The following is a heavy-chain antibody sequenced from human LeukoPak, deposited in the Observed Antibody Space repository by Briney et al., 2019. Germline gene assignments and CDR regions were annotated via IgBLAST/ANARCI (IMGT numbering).Heavy chain of an antibody. J-gene: IGHJ4*02. CDR1: GYTFTGCY. D-gene: IGHD2-2*01. CDR2: INPNSGGT. V-gene: IGHV1-2*02. CDR3: ARLGYLKQLPTQAFDY. Sequence: ASVKVSCKASGYTFTGCYMHWVRQAPGQGLEWMGWINPNSGGTNYAQKFQGRVTMTRDTSISTAYMELSRLRSDDTAVYYCARLGYLKQLPTQAFDYWGQGTLVTVSS.